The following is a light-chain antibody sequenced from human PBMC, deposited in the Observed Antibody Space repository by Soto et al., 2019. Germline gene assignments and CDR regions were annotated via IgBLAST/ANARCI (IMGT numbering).Light chain of an antibody. CDR3: GTWDSSLSAGV. Sequence: QSVLTQPPSVSAAPGQKVTISCSGSSSHIGNNYVSWYQQLPGTAPKLLIYDNNKRPSGIPDRFSGSKSGTSATLGITGLRTGDEADYYCGTWDSSLSAGVFGGGTKLTVL. V-gene: IGLV1-51*01. CDR2: DNN. CDR1: SSHIGNNY. J-gene: IGLJ2*01.